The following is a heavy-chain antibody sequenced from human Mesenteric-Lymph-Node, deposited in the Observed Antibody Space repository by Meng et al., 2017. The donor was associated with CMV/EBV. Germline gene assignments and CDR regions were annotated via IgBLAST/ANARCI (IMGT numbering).Heavy chain of an antibody. CDR1: GFTFSSYA. CDR3: ARVSSTNQMGAFDI. Sequence: GESLKISCAASGFTFSSYAMSWVRQAPGKGLEWVSGINWNGATTDYADSVKGRSTISRDNAKTSLYLEMNGLRAVDTALYHCARVSSTNQMGAFDIWGQGTMVTVSS. CDR2: INWNGATT. D-gene: IGHD2-2*01. J-gene: IGHJ3*02. V-gene: IGHV3-20*01.